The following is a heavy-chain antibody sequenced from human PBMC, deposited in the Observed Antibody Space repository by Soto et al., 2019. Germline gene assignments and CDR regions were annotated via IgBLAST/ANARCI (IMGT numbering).Heavy chain of an antibody. CDR3: ARELFVPAANVYYYYYMDV. Sequence: ASVKVSCKASGYTFTSYDINWVRQATGQGLEWMGWMNPNSGNTGYAQKFQGRVTMTRNTSISTAYMELSSLRSEDTAVYYCARELFVPAANVYYYYYMDVWGKGPTVTVSS. D-gene: IGHD2-2*01. CDR1: GYTFTSYD. J-gene: IGHJ6*03. CDR2: MNPNSGNT. V-gene: IGHV1-8*01.